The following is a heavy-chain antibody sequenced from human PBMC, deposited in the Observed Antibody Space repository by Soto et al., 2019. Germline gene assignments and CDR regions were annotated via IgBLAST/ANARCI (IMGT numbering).Heavy chain of an antibody. Sequence: TVKVSCKASGGTFSGYTISWVPQAPGQGLEWMGRIIPILGIANYAQKFQGRVTITADKSTSTAYMELSSLRSEDTAVYYCAREYCSGGSCYYFDYWGQGTLVTVSS. CDR1: GGTFSGYT. D-gene: IGHD2-15*01. J-gene: IGHJ4*02. V-gene: IGHV1-69*02. CDR3: AREYCSGGSCYYFDY. CDR2: IIPILGIA.